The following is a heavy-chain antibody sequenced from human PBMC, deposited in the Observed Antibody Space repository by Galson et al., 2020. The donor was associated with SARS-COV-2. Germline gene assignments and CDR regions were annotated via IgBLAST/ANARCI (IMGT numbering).Heavy chain of an antibody. CDR2: IKANTDGGTA. V-gene: IGHV3-15*01. D-gene: IGHD3-10*01. J-gene: IGHJ4*02. CDR1: GFTFSNAW. CDR3: STGRLMGRGVIVDY. Sequence: GESLKISCVASGFTFSNAWMRWARQAPGKGLEWVGRIKANTDGGTADFAASVEGRFTMSREDSKNTVFLQMNNLKTEDTPVYYCSTGRLMGRGVIVDYWGQGSLVTVSS.